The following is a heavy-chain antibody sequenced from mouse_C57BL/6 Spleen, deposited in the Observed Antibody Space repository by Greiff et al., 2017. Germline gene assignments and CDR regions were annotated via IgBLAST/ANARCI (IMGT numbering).Heavy chain of an antibody. J-gene: IGHJ4*01. Sequence: EVMLVESGGGLVQPGGSLKLSCAASGFTFSDYYMYWVRQTPEKRLEWVAYISNGGGSTYYPNTVKGRFTISRDNAKNTLYLQMSRLKSEDTAMYYCARTDSYYAMCDWGQGTSVTVSS. V-gene: IGHV5-12*01. CDR3: ARTDSYYAMCD. CDR2: ISNGGGST. CDR1: GFTFSDYY.